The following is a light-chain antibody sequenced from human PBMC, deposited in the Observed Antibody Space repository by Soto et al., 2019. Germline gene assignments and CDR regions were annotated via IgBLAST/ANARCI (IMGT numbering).Light chain of an antibody. Sequence: DIQLTQSPSTLSASVGDRVTITCRASQRIDRYLAWYQQKPGKAPKLLVCDASTLEGGVPSRFSGSGSGTEFTLTISSLQPEDSATYYCQQLNDYPWTFGQGTKVDIK. CDR2: DAS. CDR3: QQLNDYPWT. J-gene: IGKJ1*01. CDR1: QRIDRY. V-gene: IGKV1-5*01.